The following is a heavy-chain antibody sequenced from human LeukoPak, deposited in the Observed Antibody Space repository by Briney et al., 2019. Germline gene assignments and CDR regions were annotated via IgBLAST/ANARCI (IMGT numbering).Heavy chain of an antibody. V-gene: IGHV4-31*03. Sequence: SQTLSLTCTVSGGSISSGGYYWSWIRQHPGKGLEWIGYIYYSGSTYYNPSLKSRVTISVDTSKNQFSLKLSPVTAADTAVYYCARDLETLYYYDSSGYYRHDAFDIWGQGTMVTVSS. CDR3: ARDLETLYYYDSSGYYRHDAFDI. CDR2: IYYSGST. D-gene: IGHD3-22*01. CDR1: GGSISSGGYY. J-gene: IGHJ3*02.